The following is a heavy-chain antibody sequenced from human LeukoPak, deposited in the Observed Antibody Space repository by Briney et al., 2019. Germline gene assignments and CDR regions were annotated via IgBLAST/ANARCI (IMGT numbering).Heavy chain of an antibody. J-gene: IGHJ4*02. Sequence: PSETLSLTCTVSGGSISSYYWSWVRQPPGKGREWIGYIYYSGSTNYNPSLTIPVPISVDPSKTQFSLKLSSVTAADTAVYYCARVVVTAGGYYFDYWGQGTLVTVSS. CDR1: GGSISSYY. CDR2: IYYSGST. D-gene: IGHD3-22*01. V-gene: IGHV4-59*01. CDR3: ARVVVTAGGYYFDY.